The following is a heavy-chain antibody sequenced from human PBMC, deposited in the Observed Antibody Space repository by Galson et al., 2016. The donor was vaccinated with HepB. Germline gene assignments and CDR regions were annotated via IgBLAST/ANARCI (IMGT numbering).Heavy chain of an antibody. J-gene: IGHJ4*02. CDR2: INPHSGAT. V-gene: IGHV1-2*02. Sequence: CKASEYTFTAYYLHWVRQAPGQGLEWMGWINPHSGATNYAKKFQGRVTMTRDTSISTASVELRSLRSDDTAIYYCAKDQCSGGDCFTTFDNWGQGTLVIVSS. D-gene: IGHD2-21*02. CDR1: EYTFTAYY. CDR3: AKDQCSGGDCFTTFDN.